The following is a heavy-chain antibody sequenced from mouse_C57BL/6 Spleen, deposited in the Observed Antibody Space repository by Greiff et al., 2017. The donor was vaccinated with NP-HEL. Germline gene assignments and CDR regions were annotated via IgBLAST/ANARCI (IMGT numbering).Heavy chain of an antibody. CDR1: GYTFTDYY. Sequence: QVQLQQSGAELVRPGASVKLSCKASGYTFTDYYINWVKQRPGQGLEWIARIYPGSGNTYYNEKFKGKATLTAEKSSSTAYMQLSSLTSEDSAVYFCARPFSGYAMDYWGQGTSVTVSS. CDR3: ARPFSGYAMDY. J-gene: IGHJ4*01. CDR2: IYPGSGNT. D-gene: IGHD3-1*01. V-gene: IGHV1-76*01.